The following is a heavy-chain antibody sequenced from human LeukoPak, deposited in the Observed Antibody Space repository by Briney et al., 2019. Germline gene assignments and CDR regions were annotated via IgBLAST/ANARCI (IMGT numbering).Heavy chain of an antibody. V-gene: IGHV3-53*01. CDR3: TTVVVPAA. CDR1: EFIVSANY. D-gene: IGHD2-2*01. Sequence: PGGSLRLSCAASEFIVSANYMSWVRQAPGKGLEWVSLIYSGGSTYYADSVKGRFTISRDDSKNTLYLQMNSLKTEDTALYYCTTVVVPAAWGQGTLVTVSS. J-gene: IGHJ5*02. CDR2: IYSGGST.